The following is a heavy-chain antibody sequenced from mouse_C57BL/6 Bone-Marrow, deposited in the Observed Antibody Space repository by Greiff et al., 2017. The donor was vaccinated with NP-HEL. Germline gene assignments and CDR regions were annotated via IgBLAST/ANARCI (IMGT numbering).Heavy chain of an antibody. D-gene: IGHD2-4*01. Sequence: EVMLVESGGGLVKPGGSLKLSCAASGFTFSSYAMSWVRQTPEKRLEWVATISDGGSYTYYPDNVKGRFTISRDNAKNNLYLQMSHLKSEDTAMYYCARGGLGLPAWFAYWGQGTLVTVSA. J-gene: IGHJ3*01. CDR3: ARGGLGLPAWFAY. CDR2: ISDGGSYT. V-gene: IGHV5-4*03. CDR1: GFTFSSYA.